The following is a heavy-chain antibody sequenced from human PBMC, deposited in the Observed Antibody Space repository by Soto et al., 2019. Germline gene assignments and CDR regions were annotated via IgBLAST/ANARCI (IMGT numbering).Heavy chain of an antibody. Sequence: SDTLSLTCTVSSGSISSSSYYWVLKRQRPGKGLEWIGSIYYSGSTYYNPSLKSRVTISVDTSKNQFSLKLSSVTAADTAVYYCARHLRITGTNWFDPWGQGTLVTVSS. CDR3: ARHLRITGTNWFDP. J-gene: IGHJ5*02. CDR1: SGSISSSSYY. CDR2: IYYSGST. V-gene: IGHV4-39*01. D-gene: IGHD1-7*01.